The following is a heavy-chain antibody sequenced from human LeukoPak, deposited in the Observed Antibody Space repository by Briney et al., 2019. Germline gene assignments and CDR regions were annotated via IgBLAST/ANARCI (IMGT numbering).Heavy chain of an antibody. CDR3: AKGDIVATITGSYDY. Sequence: GGSLRLSCAASGFTFSSYGMHWVRQAPGKGLEWVAVILSDGSKEFYTDSVKGRFTISRDNSKNTLYLQMNSLRAEDTAVYYCAKGDIVATITGSYDYWGQGTLVTVSS. D-gene: IGHD5-12*01. J-gene: IGHJ4*02. CDR1: GFTFSSYG. CDR2: ILSDGSKE. V-gene: IGHV3-30*02.